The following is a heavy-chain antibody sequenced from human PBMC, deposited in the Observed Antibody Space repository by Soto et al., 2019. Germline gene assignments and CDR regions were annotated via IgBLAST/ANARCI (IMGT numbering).Heavy chain of an antibody. V-gene: IGHV2-5*02. Sequence: QITLKESGPTLVKPTQTLTLTCTFSGFSLTTDRVGVGWIRQPPGEAMEWLAFIYWDDSKTYRPSLESRLTITKETSKNQVALTMTNMYSLDTATYYCAHAYGGRSLYWGQGTLVTVSS. CDR2: IYWDDSK. J-gene: IGHJ4*02. CDR1: GFSLTTDRVG. CDR3: AHAYGGRSLY. D-gene: IGHD1-26*01.